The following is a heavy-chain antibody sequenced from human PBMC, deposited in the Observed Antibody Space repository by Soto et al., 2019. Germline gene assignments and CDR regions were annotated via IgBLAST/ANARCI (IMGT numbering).Heavy chain of an antibody. V-gene: IGHV3-72*01. J-gene: IGHJ4*02. CDR2: SRNKANSYNT. Sequence: EVQLVESGGGLVQPGGSLRLSCAASGFTFIDYYMDWVRQIPGKGLEWLGRSRNKANSYNTEYAASVRGRFTISRDGSRDSMYLQMNSLKTEDTAVYYCARDTGGSYDYWGQGALVTVSS. D-gene: IGHD1-26*01. CDR1: GFTFIDYY. CDR3: ARDTGGSYDY.